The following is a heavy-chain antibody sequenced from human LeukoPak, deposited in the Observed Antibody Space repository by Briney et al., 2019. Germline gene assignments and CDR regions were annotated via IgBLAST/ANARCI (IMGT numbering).Heavy chain of an antibody. V-gene: IGHV3-23*01. CDR2: ISGSGGST. CDR1: GFTFSSYA. Sequence: GGSLRLSCAASGFTFSSYAMSWVRQAPGKGLEWVSAISGSGGSTYYADSVKGRFTISRDNSKNTLYLQMNSLRAEDTAVYYCAKKEGDIVVVPAAMGSDYWGQGTLVTVSS. D-gene: IGHD2-2*01. J-gene: IGHJ4*02. CDR3: AKKEGDIVVVPAAMGSDY.